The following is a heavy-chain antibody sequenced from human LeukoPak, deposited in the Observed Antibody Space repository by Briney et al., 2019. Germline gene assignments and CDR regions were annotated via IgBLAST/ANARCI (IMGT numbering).Heavy chain of an antibody. CDR2: IRYDGSNK. CDR1: GFTFSSYG. D-gene: IGHD3-10*01. CDR3: ASGSYYMDTTFDP. V-gene: IGHV3-30*02. Sequence: GSLRLSCAASGFTFSSYGMHWVRQAPGKGLEWVAFIRYDGSNKYYADSVKGRFTISRDNSKNTLYLQMNSLRAEDTAVYYCASGSYYMDTTFDPWGQGTLVTVSS. J-gene: IGHJ5*02.